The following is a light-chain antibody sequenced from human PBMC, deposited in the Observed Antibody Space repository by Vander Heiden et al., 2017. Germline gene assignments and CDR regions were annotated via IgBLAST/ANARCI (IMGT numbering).Light chain of an antibody. CDR1: QRVSSY. V-gene: IGKV3-11*01. Sequence: EIALTQSPATLSLSPGERATLSCRASQRVSSYLAWYQQKPGQAPRLLIYDASSRATGIPARFSGSGSATVFTLTSSIQEPEDFAVYYCQYRSKSLTFGGGTKVEIK. CDR2: DAS. J-gene: IGKJ4*01. CDR3: QYRSKSLT.